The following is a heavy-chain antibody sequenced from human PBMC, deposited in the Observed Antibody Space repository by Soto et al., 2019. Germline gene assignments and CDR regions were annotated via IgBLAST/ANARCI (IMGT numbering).Heavy chain of an antibody. CDR2: INHSGST. Sequence: SETLSLTCAVYGGSFSGYYWSWIRQPPGKGLEWIGEINHSGSTNYNPSLKSRVTISVDTSKNQFSLKLRSVTAADTAVYYCAGGPIVVVVAATRTYYFDYWGQGTLVTVSS. CDR1: GGSFSGYY. J-gene: IGHJ4*02. V-gene: IGHV4-34*01. D-gene: IGHD2-15*01. CDR3: AGGPIVVVVAATRTYYFDY.